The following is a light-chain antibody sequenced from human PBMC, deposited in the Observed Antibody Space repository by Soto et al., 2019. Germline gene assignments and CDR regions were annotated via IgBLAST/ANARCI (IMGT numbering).Light chain of an antibody. CDR2: EGI. CDR1: SSTVGGFNV. Sequence: QSVLAQPASVSGSPGQSITISCTGTSSTVGGFNVVSWYQQHPGKAPKVIIYEGIKRPSGVSNRFSGSNSGSTASLTISALQAEDEADYYCCSYVGATTHVLGTGTKVTVL. CDR3: CSYVGATTHV. V-gene: IGLV2-23*01. J-gene: IGLJ1*01.